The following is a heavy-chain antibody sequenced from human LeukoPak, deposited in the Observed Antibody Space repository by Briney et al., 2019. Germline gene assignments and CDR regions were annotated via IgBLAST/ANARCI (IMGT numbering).Heavy chain of an antibody. Sequence: PGGSLRLSCAASGFTFSSYGMHWVRQAPGKGLEWVAVISYDGSNKYYADSVKGRFTISRDNSKNTLYLQMNSLRAEDTAVYYCAKDGDYDILTGYYYYFDYWGQGTLVTVSS. CDR1: GFTFSSYG. J-gene: IGHJ4*02. CDR3: AKDGDYDILTGYYYYFDY. V-gene: IGHV3-30*18. D-gene: IGHD3-9*01. CDR2: ISYDGSNK.